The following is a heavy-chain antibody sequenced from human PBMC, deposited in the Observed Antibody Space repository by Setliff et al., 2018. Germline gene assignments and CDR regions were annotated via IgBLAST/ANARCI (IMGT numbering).Heavy chain of an antibody. CDR3: ARHKAGITIFGVVINPDAFDI. Sequence: SETLSLTCAVSGYSISSGYYWGWIRQPPGKGLEWIGGTYHSGSTYYNPSLKSRVTISVDTSKNQFSLKLSSVTAADTAVYYCARHKAGITIFGVVINPDAFDIWGQGTMVTVSS. CDR2: TYHSGST. D-gene: IGHD3-3*01. V-gene: IGHV4-38-2*01. CDR1: GYSISSGYY. J-gene: IGHJ3*02.